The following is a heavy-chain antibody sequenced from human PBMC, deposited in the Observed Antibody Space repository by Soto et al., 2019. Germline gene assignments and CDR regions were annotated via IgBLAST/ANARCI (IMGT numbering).Heavy chain of an antibody. Sequence: KTSETLSLTCTVSGASINNNDYYWSWSRQTPGKGLEWIGYVYYSGTTDYIPSLKSRLSMSIDKSQNQFTLKLNFVTAADTATYYCARMSYFYDKWYFDLWGRGTLVTVSS. CDR3: ARMSYFYDKWYFDL. CDR1: GASINNNDYY. D-gene: IGHD3-22*01. J-gene: IGHJ2*01. V-gene: IGHV4-30-4*01. CDR2: VYYSGTT.